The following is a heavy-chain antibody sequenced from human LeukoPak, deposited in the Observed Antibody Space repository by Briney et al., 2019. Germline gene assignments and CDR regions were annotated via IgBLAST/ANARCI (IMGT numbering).Heavy chain of an antibody. CDR1: GYTFTSYG. CDR3: ARTGANIAAAGSIDY. J-gene: IGHJ4*02. D-gene: IGHD6-13*01. V-gene: IGHV1-18*01. Sequence: GASVKVSCKASGYTFTSYGISWVRQAPGQGLEWMGWISAYNGNTNYAQKLQGRVTMTTDTSTSTAYMELRSLRSDDTAVYYCARTGANIAAAGSIDYWGQGTLATVSS. CDR2: ISAYNGNT.